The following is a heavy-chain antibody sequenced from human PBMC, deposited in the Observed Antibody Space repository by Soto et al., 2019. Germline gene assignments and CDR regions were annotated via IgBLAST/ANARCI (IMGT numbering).Heavy chain of an antibody. D-gene: IGHD3-10*01. CDR2: INPNSGGT. Sequence: ASVKVSCKASGYTFTGYYMHWVRQAPGQGLEWMGWINPNSGGTNYAQKFQGRVTTTRDTSISTAYMELNSLRAEDTAVYYCAKVPTGFAYLGVGKPHFDYWGQGTLVTVSS. CDR1: GYTFTGYY. J-gene: IGHJ4*02. CDR3: AKVPTGFAYLGVGKPHFDY. V-gene: IGHV1-2*02.